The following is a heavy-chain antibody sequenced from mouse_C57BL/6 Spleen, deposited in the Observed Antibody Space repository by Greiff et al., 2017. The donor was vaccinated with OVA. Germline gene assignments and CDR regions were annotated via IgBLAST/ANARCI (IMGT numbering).Heavy chain of an antibody. D-gene: IGHD2-3*01. J-gene: IGHJ4*01. Sequence: VQLQQSGPELVKPGASVKIPCKASGYTFTDYNMDWVKQSHGKSLEWIGDINPNNGGTIYNQKFKGKATLTVDKSSSTAYMELRSLTSEDTAVYYCARLYDGYPYAMDYWGQGTSVTVSS. V-gene: IGHV1-18*01. CDR1: GYTFTDYN. CDR2: INPNNGGT. CDR3: ARLYDGYPYAMDY.